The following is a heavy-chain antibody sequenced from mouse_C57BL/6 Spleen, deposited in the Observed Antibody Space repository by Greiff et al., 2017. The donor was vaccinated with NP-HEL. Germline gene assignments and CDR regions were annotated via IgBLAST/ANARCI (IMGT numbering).Heavy chain of an antibody. D-gene: IGHD1-1*01. V-gene: IGHV1-31*01. Sequence: EVQLQQSGPELVKPGASVKISCKASGYSFTGYYMHWVKQSHGNILDWIGYIYPYNGVSSYNQKFKGKATLTVDKSSSTAYMELRSLTSEDSAVYYCARVGDYYGSSLPGYFDVWGTGTTVTVSS. J-gene: IGHJ1*03. CDR3: ARVGDYYGSSLPGYFDV. CDR1: GYSFTGYY. CDR2: IYPYNGVS.